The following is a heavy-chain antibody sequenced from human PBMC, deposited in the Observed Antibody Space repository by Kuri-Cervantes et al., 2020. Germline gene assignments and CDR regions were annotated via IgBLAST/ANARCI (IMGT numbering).Heavy chain of an antibody. J-gene: IGHJ6*02. Sequence: GESLKISCAASGFTFSSYSMNWVRQAPGKGLEWVSSISSSSYIYYADSVKGRFTISRDNAKNSLYLQMNSLRAEDTAVYYCARDFGAQWLMGKPAYYYYYGMDVWGQGTTVTVSS. V-gene: IGHV3-21*01. CDR2: ISSSSYI. CDR3: ARDFGAQWLMGKPAYYYYYGMDV. D-gene: IGHD6-19*01. CDR1: GFTFSSYS.